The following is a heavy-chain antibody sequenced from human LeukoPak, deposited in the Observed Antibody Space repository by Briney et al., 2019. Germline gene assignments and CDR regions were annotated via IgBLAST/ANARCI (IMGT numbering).Heavy chain of an antibody. Sequence: SETLSLTCTVSGGSISSYYWSWIRQPPGKGLEWIGYLYYSGATYYKPSLKSRVAMSVDTSKNQFSLKLSSVTAADTAVYYCARVVAAAGNNWFDPWGQGTLVTVSS. J-gene: IGHJ5*02. CDR3: ARVVAAAGNNWFDP. V-gene: IGHV4-59*01. CDR2: LYYSGAT. CDR1: GGSISSYY. D-gene: IGHD6-13*01.